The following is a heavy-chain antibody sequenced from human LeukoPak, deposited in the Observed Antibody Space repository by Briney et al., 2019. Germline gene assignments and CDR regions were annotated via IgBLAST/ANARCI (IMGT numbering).Heavy chain of an antibody. D-gene: IGHD5-12*01. J-gene: IGHJ4*02. CDR3: AKDRELYSAYTPIDY. CDR2: ISASGDST. CDR1: GFTFSRYA. V-gene: IGHV3-23*01. Sequence: GGSLRLSCAASGFTFSRYAMSWVRQAPGKGLEWVSDISASGDSTYYADSVKGRFTISRDNSRNTLYVQMSSLRAEDTAVYYCAKDRELYSAYTPIDYWGQGTLVTVSS.